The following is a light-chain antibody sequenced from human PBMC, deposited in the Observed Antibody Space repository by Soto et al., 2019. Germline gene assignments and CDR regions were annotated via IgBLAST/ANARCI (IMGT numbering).Light chain of an antibody. Sequence: EVLMTQSPATLSVSPGERATLSCRASQSVSSNLAWYQQKPGQAPRLLINGASTRATGIPARFSGSGSGTDFTLTISSLQSEDFAVYYCQQYNNWPAITFGQGTRLEIK. CDR2: GAS. CDR3: QQYNNWPAIT. CDR1: QSVSSN. J-gene: IGKJ5*01. V-gene: IGKV3D-15*01.